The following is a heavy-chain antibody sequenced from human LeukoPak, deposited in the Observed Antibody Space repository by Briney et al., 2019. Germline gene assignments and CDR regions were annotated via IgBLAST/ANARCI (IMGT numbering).Heavy chain of an antibody. CDR2: ISSSSSYI. CDR3: ARTNGDYLAWYFDL. Sequence: GGSLRLSCAASGFTFSSYSMNWVRQAPGKGLEWVSSISSSSSYIYYADSVKGRFTISRDNAKNSLYLQMNSLRAEDTAVYYCARTNGDYLAWYFDLWGRGTLVTVSS. V-gene: IGHV3-21*01. J-gene: IGHJ2*01. CDR1: GFTFSSYS. D-gene: IGHD4-17*01.